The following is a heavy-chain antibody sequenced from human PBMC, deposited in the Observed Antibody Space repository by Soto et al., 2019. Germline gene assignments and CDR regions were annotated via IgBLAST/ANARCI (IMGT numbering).Heavy chain of an antibody. CDR1: GGTFSSYA. V-gene: IGHV1-69*13. J-gene: IGHJ5*02. CDR3: ARGRKDAKDTAMVTGCWFDP. CDR2: IIPIFGTA. D-gene: IGHD5-18*01. Sequence: ASVKVSCKASGGTFSSYAISWVRQAPGQGLEWMGGIIPIFGTANYAQKFQGRVTITADESTSTAYMELSSLRSEDTAVYYCARGRKDAKDTAMVTGCWFDPWGQGTLVTVSS.